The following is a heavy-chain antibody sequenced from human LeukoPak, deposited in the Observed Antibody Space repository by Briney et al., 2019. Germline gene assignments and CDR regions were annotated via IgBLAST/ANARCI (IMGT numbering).Heavy chain of an antibody. Sequence: SETLSLTCAVSGGSISSSNWWSWVRQPPGKGLEWIGEIYHSGSTYYNPSLKSRVTISVDRSKNQFSLKLSSVTAADTAVYYCASWRQGYCSGGSCYNWFDPWGQGTLVTVSS. CDR2: IYHSGST. J-gene: IGHJ5*02. D-gene: IGHD2-15*01. CDR3: ASWRQGYCSGGSCYNWFDP. CDR1: GGSISSSNW. V-gene: IGHV4-4*02.